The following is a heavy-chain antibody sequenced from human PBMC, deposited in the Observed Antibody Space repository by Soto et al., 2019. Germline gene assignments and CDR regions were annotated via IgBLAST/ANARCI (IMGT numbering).Heavy chain of an antibody. CDR1: GFTFSSYG. Sequence: GGSLRLSCAASGFTFSSYGMHWVRQAPGKGLEWVAVIWYDGSNKYYADSVKGRFTISRDNSKNTLYLQMNSLRAEDTAVYYCAREVRECCSNTSSYNAFDIWGQGTMVTVSS. D-gene: IGHD2-2*02. CDR2: IWYDGSNK. CDR3: AREVRECCSNTSSYNAFDI. J-gene: IGHJ3*02. V-gene: IGHV3-33*08.